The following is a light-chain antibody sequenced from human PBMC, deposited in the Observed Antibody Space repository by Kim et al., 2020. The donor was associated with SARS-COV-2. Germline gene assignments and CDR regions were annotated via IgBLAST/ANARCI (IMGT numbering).Light chain of an antibody. Sequence: QSALTQPASVSGSPGQSITISCAGSDSDIGAYNYVSWYKQCPGKAPKLMIFDVTRRPSGVSDRFSGSKSANTASLTISGLQAEDEADYYCSSYTSTSTRVFGGGTQLTVL. CDR3: SSYTSTSTRV. CDR1: DSDIGAYNY. J-gene: IGLJ3*02. CDR2: DVT. V-gene: IGLV2-14*01.